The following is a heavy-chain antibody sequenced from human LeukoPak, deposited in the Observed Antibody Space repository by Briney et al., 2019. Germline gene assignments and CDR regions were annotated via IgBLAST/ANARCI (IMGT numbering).Heavy chain of an antibody. V-gene: IGHV3-21*01. CDR2: ISSSSSYI. D-gene: IGHD3-3*01. CDR1: GFTFSSYS. J-gene: IGHJ4*02. CDR3: ARGGGLRLLEWLFDY. Sequence: GGSLRLSCAASGFTFSSYSMNWVRQAPGKGLEWVSSISSSSSYIYYADSVKGRFTISRDNAKNSLYLQMNSLRAEDTAVYYCARGGGLRLLEWLFDYWGQGTLVTVSS.